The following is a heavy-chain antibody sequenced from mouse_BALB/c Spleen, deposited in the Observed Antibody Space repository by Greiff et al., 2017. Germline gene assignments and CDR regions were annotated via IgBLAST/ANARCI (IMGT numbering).Heavy chain of an antibody. CDR2: IDPENGDT. CDR3: NRNYNYAMDY. Sequence: EVQLQQSGAELVRSGASVKLSCTASGFNIKDYYMHWVKQRPEQGLEWIGWIDPENGDTEYAPKFQGKATMTADTSSNTAYLQLSSLTSEDTAVYYCNRNYNYAMDYWGQGTSVTVSS. CDR1: GFNIKDYY. V-gene: IGHV14-4*02. D-gene: IGHD2-1*01. J-gene: IGHJ4*01.